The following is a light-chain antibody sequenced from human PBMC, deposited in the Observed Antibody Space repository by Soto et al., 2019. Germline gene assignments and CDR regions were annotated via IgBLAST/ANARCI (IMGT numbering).Light chain of an antibody. V-gene: IGKV3-11*01. CDR3: QQNLGVHT. J-gene: IGKJ1*01. CDR2: DAS. CDR1: QSVFGTY. Sequence: EVVLTQSPATLSLSPGERATLSCRASQSVFGTYLAWYQQKPGQAPRLLIYDASNRATGIPARFSGSGSGTDFTLTISSLEPEDSAVYYCQQNLGVHTFGQGTKVDIK.